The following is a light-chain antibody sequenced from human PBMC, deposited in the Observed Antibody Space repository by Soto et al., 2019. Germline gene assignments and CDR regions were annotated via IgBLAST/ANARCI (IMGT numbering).Light chain of an antibody. CDR2: GAS. V-gene: IGKV3-20*01. J-gene: IGKJ5*01. CDR3: QQYGGSPIT. Sequence: ETVMTQSPATLSVSPGERATLSCRASQSVNSNLAWYQQKLGQAPRVLIYGASKRATGIPDRFSGSGSGTDFTLTITRLEPEDFALYYCQQYGGSPITFGLGTRLEIK. CDR1: QSVNSN.